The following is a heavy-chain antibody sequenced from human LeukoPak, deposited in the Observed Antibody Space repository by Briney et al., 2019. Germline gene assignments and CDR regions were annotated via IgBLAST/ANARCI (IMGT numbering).Heavy chain of an antibody. V-gene: IGHV4-34*01. D-gene: IGHD3-22*01. J-gene: IGHJ5*02. CDR3: ARGATMIVVVIAAWFDP. CDR2: INHSGST. CDR1: GGSFSGYY. Sequence: SETLSLTCAVYGGSFSGYYWSWIRQPPGKGLEWIGEINHSGSTNYNPSLKSRVTISVDTSKNQFSLKLSSVTAADTAVYYCARGATMIVVVIAAWFDPWGQGTLVTVSS.